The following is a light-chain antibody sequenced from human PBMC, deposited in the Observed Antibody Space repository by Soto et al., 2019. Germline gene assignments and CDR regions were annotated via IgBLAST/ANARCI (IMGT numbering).Light chain of an antibody. V-gene: IGKV3-15*01. Sequence: EKVMTQSPATLSLSLGERATLSCRASESVSNNLAWYHQRPGQAPRLLIYGASTRATGIPDRFSGSGSGTEFTLTITSLQSDDFGFYFCQQYDYWLSLTFGGGTRVDIK. CDR2: GAS. CDR3: QQYDYWLSLT. J-gene: IGKJ4*01. CDR1: ESVSNN.